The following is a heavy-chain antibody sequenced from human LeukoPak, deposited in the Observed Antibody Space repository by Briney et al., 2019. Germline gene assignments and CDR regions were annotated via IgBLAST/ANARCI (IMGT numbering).Heavy chain of an antibody. D-gene: IGHD6-19*01. CDR3: ARYGIIAVAAFVDY. J-gene: IGHJ4*02. CDR2: IYYSGST. V-gene: IGHV4-59*08. Sequence: SETLSLTCTVSGGSIISYYWSWIRQPPGKGLEWIGYIYYSGSTNYNPSLKSRVTISVDTSKNQFSLKLSSVTAADTAVYYCARYGIIAVAAFVDYWGEGTLVTVSS. CDR1: GGSIISYY.